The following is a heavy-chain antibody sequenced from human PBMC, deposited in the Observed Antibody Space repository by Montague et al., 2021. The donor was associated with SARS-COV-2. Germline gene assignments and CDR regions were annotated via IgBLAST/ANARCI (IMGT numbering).Heavy chain of an antibody. D-gene: IGHD4/OR15-4a*01. J-gene: IGHJ3*02. CDR1: GGSISSYY. V-gene: IGHV4-59*01. CDR2: IYYSWST. CDR3: ARGSYGADAFDI. Sequence: SETLSLTCTVSGGSISSYYWSWIRQPPGKGLEWIGYIYYSWSTNYNPSLKSRVTISLDTSKNQFSLKLNSVTAADTAVYYCARGSYGADAFDIWGQGTMVTVSS.